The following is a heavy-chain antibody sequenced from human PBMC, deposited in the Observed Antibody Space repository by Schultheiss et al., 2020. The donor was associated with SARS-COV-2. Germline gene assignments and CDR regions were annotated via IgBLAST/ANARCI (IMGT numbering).Heavy chain of an antibody. J-gene: IGHJ4*02. CDR2: IWYDGSNK. V-gene: IGHV3-33*01. Sequence: GGSLRLSCVTSGFSFSGSGIYWVRQAPGKGLEWVAVIWYDGSNKYYADSVKGRFTISRDNSKNTLYLQMNSLRAEDTAVYYCARDDSSGYYYGKIDYWGQGTLVTVSS. CDR1: GFSFSGSG. CDR3: ARDDSSGYYYGKIDY. D-gene: IGHD3-22*01.